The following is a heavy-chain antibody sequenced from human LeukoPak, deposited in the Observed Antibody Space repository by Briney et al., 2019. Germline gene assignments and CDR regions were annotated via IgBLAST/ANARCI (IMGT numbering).Heavy chain of an antibody. V-gene: IGHV4-38-2*02. J-gene: IGHJ3*02. D-gene: IGHD6-13*01. Sequence: PSETLSLTCTVSGYSISSGYYWGWVRQPPGKGLEWIGSIYHSGSTYYNPSLKSRVTISVDTSKNQFSLKLSSVTAADTAVYYCARDYSSSWLVRDAFDIWGQGTMVTVSS. CDR3: ARDYSSSWLVRDAFDI. CDR2: IYHSGST. CDR1: GYSISSGYY.